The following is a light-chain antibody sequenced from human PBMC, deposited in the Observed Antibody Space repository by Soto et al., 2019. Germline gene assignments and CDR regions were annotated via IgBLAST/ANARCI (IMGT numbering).Light chain of an antibody. Sequence: DIVMTQSPDSLAVSLGERATINCKSSQGVLYSSNNKNYLAWYQQKPGQPPKLLIYWASTRESGVPDRFSGSGSGTDFTLTISSLQSEDVAVYYCQRYYSTPYTFGQGTKLEI. CDR3: QRYYSTPYT. CDR2: WAS. J-gene: IGKJ2*01. V-gene: IGKV4-1*01. CDR1: QGVLYSSNNKNY.